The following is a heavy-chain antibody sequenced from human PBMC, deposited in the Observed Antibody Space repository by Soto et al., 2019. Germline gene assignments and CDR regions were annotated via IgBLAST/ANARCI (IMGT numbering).Heavy chain of an antibody. J-gene: IGHJ3*02. D-gene: IGHD5-12*01. CDR1: GGAVRSGAYY. Sequence: TLSLTCTVSGGAVRSGAYYFTCIRQRPGKGLEWIGYIYYSGSTYYSPSLKSRLSISLDTSKKQFSLRLSSVTAADTAMYYCARARLRAVYAFDIWGQGTMVTVSS. V-gene: IGHV4-31*03. CDR3: ARARLRAVYAFDI. CDR2: IYYSGST.